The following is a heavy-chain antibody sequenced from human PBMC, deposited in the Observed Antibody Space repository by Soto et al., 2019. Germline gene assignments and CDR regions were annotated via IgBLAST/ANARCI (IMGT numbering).Heavy chain of an antibody. CDR1: GFTFSSYA. V-gene: IGHV3-23*01. CDR3: AKAPGGAYYYGIDV. D-gene: IGHD3-10*01. J-gene: IGHJ6*02. CDR2: ISGSGVST. Sequence: EVQLLESGGGLVQPGGSLRLSCAASGFTFSSYAMSWVRQAPGKGLEWVSAISGSGVSTYYADSVKGRFTVSRDNSKNSLYLPMNGLRAEDRAVYYCAKAPGGAYYYGIDVWGQGPTVTVSS.